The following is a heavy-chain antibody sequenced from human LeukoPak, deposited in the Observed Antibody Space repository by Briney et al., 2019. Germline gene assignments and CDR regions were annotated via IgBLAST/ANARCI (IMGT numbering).Heavy chain of an antibody. CDR2: IYNGVPT. V-gene: IGHV4-4*09. Sequence: SETLSLICTASGAPISRFYWNWVRQPPGKGLEWIGNIYNGVPTFFNPSLKSRVTLSVDTSKTQFSLQLASVTAADTAVYYCVQTTGWPGFDYWGQGILLTVSS. CDR3: VQTTGWPGFDY. CDR1: GAPISRFY. D-gene: IGHD6-19*01. J-gene: IGHJ4*02.